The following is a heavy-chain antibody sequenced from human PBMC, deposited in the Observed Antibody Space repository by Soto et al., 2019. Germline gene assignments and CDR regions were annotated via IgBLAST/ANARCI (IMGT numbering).Heavy chain of an antibody. J-gene: IGHJ6*02. CDR2: IDPSDSYI. CDR1: GYSFSNYW. Sequence: GESLKISCKGSGYSFSNYWVSWVRQMPGKGLEWMGTIDPSDSYIKTSPSFEGHVTISFDKSISTVFLQWSSLKTSDTAIYFCTRNHGTVKTEEYYGMDVWGQGTTVTVSS. V-gene: IGHV5-10-1*01. D-gene: IGHD1-1*01. CDR3: TRNHGTVKTEEYYGMDV.